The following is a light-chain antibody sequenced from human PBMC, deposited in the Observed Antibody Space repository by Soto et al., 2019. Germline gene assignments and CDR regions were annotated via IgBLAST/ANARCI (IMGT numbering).Light chain of an antibody. CDR1: QSINSW. CDR2: DAS. J-gene: IGKJ1*01. CDR3: QQYNSYPL. Sequence: DIQMTQSPSTLSASVGDRVTITCRASQSINSWLAWYQQKPGKAPKLLIYDASSLESGVPSRFSGSGSGTEFTLSISSLQPDDFATYYCQQYNSYPLFGQGTKVEIK. V-gene: IGKV1-5*01.